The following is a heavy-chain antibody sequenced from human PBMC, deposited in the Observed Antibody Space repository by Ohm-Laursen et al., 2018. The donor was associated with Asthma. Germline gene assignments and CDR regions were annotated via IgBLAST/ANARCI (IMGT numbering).Heavy chain of an antibody. CDR1: GYTFTSYG. CDR2: ISAYNGNT. V-gene: IGHV1-18*04. Sequence: ASVKVSCKVSGYTFTSYGISWVRQAPGQGLEWMGWISAYNGNTNYAQKLQGRVTMTTDTSTSTAYMELRSLRSDDTAVYYCATNQFNGHIVVVTARDDYYYGMDVWGQGTTVTVSS. J-gene: IGHJ6*02. D-gene: IGHD2-21*02. CDR3: ATNQFNGHIVVVTARDDYYYGMDV.